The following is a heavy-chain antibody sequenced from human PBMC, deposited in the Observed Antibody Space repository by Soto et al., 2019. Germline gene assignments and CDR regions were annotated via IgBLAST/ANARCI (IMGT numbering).Heavy chain of an antibody. J-gene: IGHJ6*03. CDR1: GFTFSSYA. V-gene: IGHV3-23*01. D-gene: IGHD2-8*01. CDR3: ANVPTKYYYYYYMDV. CDR2: ISGSGGST. Sequence: PGGSLRLSCAASGFTFSSYAMSWVRQAPGKGLEWVSAISGSGGSTYYADSVKGRFTISRDNSKNTLYLQMNSLRAEDTAVYYCANVPTKYYYYYYMDVWGKGTTVNVSS.